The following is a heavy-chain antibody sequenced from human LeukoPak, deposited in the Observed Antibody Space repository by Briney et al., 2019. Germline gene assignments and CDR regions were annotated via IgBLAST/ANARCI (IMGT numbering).Heavy chain of an antibody. V-gene: IGHV3-53*01. Sequence: PGGSLRLSCAVSGFSATNNYISWVRQAPGKGLEWVSVFYVGGATYYADSVKGRFTISRDNSENTLYLQMKSLRAEDTAVYYCARGDGYNFFDYWGQGTLVTVSS. CDR1: GFSATNNY. D-gene: IGHD5-24*01. CDR3: ARGDGYNFFDY. J-gene: IGHJ4*02. CDR2: FYVGGAT.